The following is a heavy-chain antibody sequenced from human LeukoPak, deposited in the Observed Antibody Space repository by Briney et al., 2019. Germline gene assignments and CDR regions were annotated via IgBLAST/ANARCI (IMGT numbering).Heavy chain of an antibody. V-gene: IGHV3-23*01. CDR1: GFTFSSYA. CDR2: ISGSGGST. Sequence: GGSLRLSCTASGFTFSSYAMSWVRQAPGKGLEWVSAISGSGGSTYYADSVKGRFTISRDNSKNTLYLQMNSLRAEDTAVYYCAKSLFTSATGTGRAFHIWGQGTMVTVSS. CDR3: AKSLFTSATGTGRAFHI. D-gene: IGHD1-1*01. J-gene: IGHJ3*02.